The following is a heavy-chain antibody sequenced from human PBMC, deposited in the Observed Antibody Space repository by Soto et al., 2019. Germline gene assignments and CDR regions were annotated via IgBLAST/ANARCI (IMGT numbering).Heavy chain of an antibody. V-gene: IGHV3-33*01. J-gene: IGHJ4*02. CDR1: GFTFSSYG. CDR2: IWYDGSNK. Sequence: QVQLVESAGGVVQPGRSLRLSCAASGFTFSSYGMHWVRQAPGKGLEWVAVIWYDGSNKYYADSVKGRFTISRDNSKNTLYLQMNSLRAEDTAVYYCARDNRHDYGDYVYFDYWGQGTLVTVSS. CDR3: ARDNRHDYGDYVYFDY. D-gene: IGHD4-17*01.